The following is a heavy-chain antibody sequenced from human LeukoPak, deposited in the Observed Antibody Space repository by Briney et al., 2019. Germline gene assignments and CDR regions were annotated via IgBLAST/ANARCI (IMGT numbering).Heavy chain of an antibody. Sequence: GGSLRLSCAASGFAFSSYAMSWVRQAPGKGLEWVSTISNSDGSTYYADSVKGRFTISRDNSKNTLYLQMNSLRAEDTAVYYCAKDRGRSSSWYNAFDIWGQGTMVTVSS. CDR2: ISNSDGST. D-gene: IGHD6-13*01. CDR3: AKDRGRSSSWYNAFDI. V-gene: IGHV3-23*01. CDR1: GFAFSSYA. J-gene: IGHJ3*02.